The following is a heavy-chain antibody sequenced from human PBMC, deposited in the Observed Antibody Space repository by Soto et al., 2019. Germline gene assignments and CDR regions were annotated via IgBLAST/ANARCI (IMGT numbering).Heavy chain of an antibody. CDR2: IKQDGSEK. CDR1: GFTFSSYW. CDR3: ARSYYYGSGSYYPLIFDY. D-gene: IGHD3-10*01. V-gene: IGHV3-7*01. Sequence: GGSLRLSCAASGFTFSSYWMSWVRQAPGKGLEWVANIKQDGSEKYYVDSVKGRFTISRDNAKNSLYLQMNSLRAEDTAVYYCARSYYYGSGSYYPLIFDYWGQGTLVTVSS. J-gene: IGHJ4*02.